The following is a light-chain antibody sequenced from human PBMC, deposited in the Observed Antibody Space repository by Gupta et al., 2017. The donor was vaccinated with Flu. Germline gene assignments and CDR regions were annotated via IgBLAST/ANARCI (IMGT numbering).Light chain of an antibody. CDR2: LVS. J-gene: IGKJ1*01. Sequence: DVVMTQSPLSLPVTPGEPASISCRSSQSLLHSNGYTYLDRYLQKPGQSPQLLVFLVSNRASGVPDRFSGSGSGTDFTLKISRVEAEDVGVYYCMQALEAPWTFGHGTKVEMK. CDR3: MQALEAPWT. V-gene: IGKV2-28*01. CDR1: QSLLHSNGYTY.